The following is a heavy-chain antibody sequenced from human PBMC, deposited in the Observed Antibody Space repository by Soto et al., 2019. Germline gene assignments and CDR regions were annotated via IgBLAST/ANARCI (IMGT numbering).Heavy chain of an antibody. V-gene: IGHV1-3*01. CDR3: ARGGSLYWYFDL. D-gene: IGHD1-26*01. Sequence: SVKVSCKASGYTFTNYAMHWVRQAPGQRLEWMGWINAGNGNTKYSQKFQGRVTITRDTSASTAYMELSSLRSEDTAVYYCARGGSLYWYFDLWGRGTLVTVS. J-gene: IGHJ2*01. CDR1: GYTFTNYA. CDR2: INAGNGNT.